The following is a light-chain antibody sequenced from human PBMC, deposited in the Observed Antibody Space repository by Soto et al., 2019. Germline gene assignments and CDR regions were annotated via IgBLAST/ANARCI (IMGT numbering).Light chain of an antibody. CDR1: SSNIGSNY. CDR3: AAWDDSLSGYV. Sequence: QSVLTQPPSASGTTGQRVTISCSGSSSNIGSNYVYWYQQLPGTAPKLLIYSNNQWPSGVPDRFSGSKSGTPASLAISGLRSEDEAVYYCAAWDDSLSGYVFGNGTKLTVL. CDR2: SNN. V-gene: IGLV1-47*02. J-gene: IGLJ1*01.